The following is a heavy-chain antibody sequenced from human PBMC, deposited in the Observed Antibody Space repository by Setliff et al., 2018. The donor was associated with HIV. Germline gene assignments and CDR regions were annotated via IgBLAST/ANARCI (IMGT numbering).Heavy chain of an antibody. CDR2: IIPILGIA. D-gene: IGHD3-22*01. CDR3: AREVYDSSGYYFDY. V-gene: IGHV1-69*10. CDR1: GGTFSSYA. J-gene: IGHJ4*02. Sequence: SVKVSCKASGGTFSSYAISWVRQAPGQGLEWMGGIIPILGIANYAQKFQGRVTITADKSTSTAYMELSSLRSEDTAVYYCAREVYDSSGYYFDYWGQETLVTVSS.